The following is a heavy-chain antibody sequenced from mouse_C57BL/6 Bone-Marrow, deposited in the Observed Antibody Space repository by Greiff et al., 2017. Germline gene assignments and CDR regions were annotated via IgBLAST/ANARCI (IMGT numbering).Heavy chain of an antibody. CDR1: GFTFSSYA. Sequence: EVKLMESGGGLVKPGGSLKLSCAASGFTFSSYAMSWVRQTPEKRLEWVATISDGGSYTYYPDNVKGRFTISRDNAKNNLYLQMSHLKSEDTAMYYCARDPRSFYWGQGTSVTVSS. CDR3: ARDPRSFY. V-gene: IGHV5-4*01. D-gene: IGHD1-1*01. CDR2: ISDGGSYT. J-gene: IGHJ4*01.